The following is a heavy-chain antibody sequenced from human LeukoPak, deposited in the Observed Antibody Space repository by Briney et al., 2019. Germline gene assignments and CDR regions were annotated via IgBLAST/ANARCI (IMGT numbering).Heavy chain of an antibody. CDR1: GDSISRSDYY. Sequence: SETLSLTCTVSGDSISRSDYYWGWTRQPAGKGLEWIGRIYTSGSTNYNPSLKSRVTMSVDTSKNQFSLKLSSVTAADTAVYYCARASGANHFDYLGQGTLVTVSS. CDR2: IYTSGST. CDR3: ARASGANHFDY. J-gene: IGHJ4*02. D-gene: IGHD5-12*01. V-gene: IGHV4-61*02.